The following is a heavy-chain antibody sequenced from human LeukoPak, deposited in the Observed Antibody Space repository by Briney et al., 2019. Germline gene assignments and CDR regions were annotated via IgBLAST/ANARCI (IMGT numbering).Heavy chain of an antibody. D-gene: IGHD5-24*01. Sequence: ASVKVSCKASGYTFTSYYMHWVRQAPVQGLEWMGIINPSGGSTSYAQKFQGRVTMTRNTSTGTVYMELSSLRSEDTAVYYCARGSGSDMANPTGYFDYWGQGTLVTVSS. J-gene: IGHJ4*02. V-gene: IGHV1-46*01. CDR1: GYTFTSYY. CDR2: INPSGGST. CDR3: ARGSGSDMANPTGYFDY.